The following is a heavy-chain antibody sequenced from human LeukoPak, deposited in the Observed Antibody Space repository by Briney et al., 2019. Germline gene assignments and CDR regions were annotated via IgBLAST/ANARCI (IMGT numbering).Heavy chain of an antibody. CDR3: ARSKFTIFGVANYYYYGMDV. D-gene: IGHD3-3*01. V-gene: IGHV3-11*01. J-gene: IGHJ6*02. CDR1: GFTFSDYY. Sequence: GGSLRLSCAASGFTFSDYYMSWIRQAPGKGLEWVSYISSSGNTIYYADSVKGRFTISRDNAKNSLYLQMNSLRAEDTAVYYCARSKFTIFGVANYYYYGMDVWGQGTTVTVSS. CDR2: ISSSGNTI.